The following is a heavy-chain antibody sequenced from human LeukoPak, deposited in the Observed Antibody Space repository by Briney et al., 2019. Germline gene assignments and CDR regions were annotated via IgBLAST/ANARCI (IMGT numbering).Heavy chain of an antibody. Sequence: SGTLSLTCTVSGGSISSSSYYWGWIRQPPGKGLEWIGSIYYSGSTYYNPSLKSRVTISVDTSKNQFSLKLSSVTAADTAVYYCARHKMGPRIAAAGTFGYWGQGTLVTVSS. CDR2: IYYSGST. V-gene: IGHV4-39*01. D-gene: IGHD6-13*01. CDR1: GGSISSSSYY. CDR3: ARHKMGPRIAAAGTFGY. J-gene: IGHJ4*02.